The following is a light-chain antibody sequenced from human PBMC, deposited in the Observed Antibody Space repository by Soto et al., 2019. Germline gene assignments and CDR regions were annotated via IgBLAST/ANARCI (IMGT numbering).Light chain of an antibody. J-gene: IGLJ2*01. V-gene: IGLV2-11*01. CDR3: FSYAGSYHVI. CDR2: DVT. CDR1: SSDVGTYNY. Sequence: QSALTQPRSVSGPPGQSVSISCSGTSSDVGTYNYVSWYQQHPGKAPKLMIFDVTKRPSGVPDRFSGSKSGNTASLTISGLQAEDEADYYCFSYAGSYHVILGGGTKLTVL.